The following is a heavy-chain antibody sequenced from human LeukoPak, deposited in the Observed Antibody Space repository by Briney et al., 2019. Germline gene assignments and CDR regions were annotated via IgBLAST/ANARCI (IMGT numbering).Heavy chain of an antibody. CDR3: AGDYGDYSVYFDY. V-gene: IGHV4-59*08. D-gene: IGHD4-17*01. CDR1: GGSISSYY. Sequence: SETLSLTCTVSGGSISSYYWSWIRQPPGKGLEWIGYIYYSGSTNYNPSLKSRVTISVDTSENQFSLKLSFVTAADTAVYYCAGDYGDYSVYFDYWGQGTLVTVSS. CDR2: IYYSGST. J-gene: IGHJ4*02.